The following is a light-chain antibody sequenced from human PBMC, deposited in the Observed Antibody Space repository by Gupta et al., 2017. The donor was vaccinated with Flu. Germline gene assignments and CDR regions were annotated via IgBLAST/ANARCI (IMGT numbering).Light chain of an antibody. V-gene: IGLV7-43*01. Sequence: TVLTQEPSLPVSPRGTVTLPCASSTAAVTSGNSANWFQQEPGQAPRTLIYSTSTRQASTPSRASESGRAANVALTVSGVEAEDEDYYYCQHTNSGVVVFGGGTKLTVL. J-gene: IGLJ2*01. CDR3: QHTNSGVVV. CDR1: TAAVTSGNS. CDR2: STS.